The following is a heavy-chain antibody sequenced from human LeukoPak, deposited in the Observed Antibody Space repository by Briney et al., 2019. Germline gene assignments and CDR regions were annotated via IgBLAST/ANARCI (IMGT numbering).Heavy chain of an antibody. Sequence: GESLKISCQGSGYSFSSFWIGWVRQMPGKGLEWMGFIYPGDSDVRYSPSFQGQVNISADKSLNSAYLQWNSLKASDTAMYYCARRRSMSYRCYFEYWGQGTLVTVSS. D-gene: IGHD1-26*01. CDR1: GYSFSSFW. CDR2: IYPGDSDV. J-gene: IGHJ4*02. V-gene: IGHV5-51*01. CDR3: ARRRSMSYRCYFEY.